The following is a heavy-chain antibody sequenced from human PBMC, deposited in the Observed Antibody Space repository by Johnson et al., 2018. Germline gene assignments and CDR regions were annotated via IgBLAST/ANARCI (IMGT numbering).Heavy chain of an antibody. J-gene: IGHJ1*01. CDR2: ISDDGRHK. CDR3: ARAQGGDYVAEYFQH. Sequence: QVQLVQSGGGVVQPGRSLRVSCTASGFTFSSYAMHWVRQAPGQGLEWVAVISDDGRHKFYAESVKGRLTISRDNSKNRVYLQMHSLKIEDTAVFYCARAQGGDYVAEYFQHWGQGTLVTVSS. CDR1: GFTFSSYA. D-gene: IGHD4-17*01. V-gene: IGHV3-30*04.